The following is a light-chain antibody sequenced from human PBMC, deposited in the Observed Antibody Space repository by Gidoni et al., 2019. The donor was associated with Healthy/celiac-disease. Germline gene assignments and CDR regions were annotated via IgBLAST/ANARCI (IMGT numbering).Light chain of an antibody. V-gene: IGKV4-1*01. CDR1: QTILYNTNNKNY. J-gene: IGKJ1*01. Sequence: DIVMSQSPDSLTVSLGKRASINCKSSQTILYNTNNKNYLAWYQQKPGQPPRLLIYWASTRESGVPDRFSGSGSGTDFTLTISSLQAEDVAVYYCQQYFTSPWTFGQGTKVEIK. CDR3: QQYFTSPWT. CDR2: WAS.